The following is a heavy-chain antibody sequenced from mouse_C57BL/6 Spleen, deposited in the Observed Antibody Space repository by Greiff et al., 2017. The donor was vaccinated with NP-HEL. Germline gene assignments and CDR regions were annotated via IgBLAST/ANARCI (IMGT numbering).Heavy chain of an antibody. V-gene: IGHV1-69*01. D-gene: IGHD2-5*01. CDR2: IDPSDSYT. CDR1: GYTFTSYW. J-gene: IGHJ2*01. Sequence: QVQLQQPGAELVMPGASVKLSCKASGYTFTSYWMHWVKQRPGQGLEWIGEIDPSDSYTNYNQKFKGKSTLTVDKSSSTAYMQLSSLTSEDSAVYYCARKGAYYSNCFDYWGQGTTLTVSS. CDR3: ARKGAYYSNCFDY.